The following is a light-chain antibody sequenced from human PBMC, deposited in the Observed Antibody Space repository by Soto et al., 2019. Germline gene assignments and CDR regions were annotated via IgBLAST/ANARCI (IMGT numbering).Light chain of an antibody. J-gene: IGKJ2*01. CDR2: DIS. Sequence: DIQMTQSASSLSASIGDRVTITCQASHVISEYLNWYQQKPGKAPELLIYDISTLEIGVPSRFGASGSRTDFTLTITGLQPEDIATYYCQQDYSLPYTFGQGTKLEI. CDR1: HVISEY. CDR3: QQDYSLPYT. V-gene: IGKV1-33*01.